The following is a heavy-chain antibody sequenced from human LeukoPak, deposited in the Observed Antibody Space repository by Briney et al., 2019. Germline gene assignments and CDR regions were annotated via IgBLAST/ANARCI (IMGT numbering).Heavy chain of an antibody. D-gene: IGHD3-10*01. CDR3: ARAGYGSGSYGFYFDY. J-gene: IGHJ4*02. CDR1: GHFISSGYY. Sequence: SETLSLTCAVSGHFISSGYYWGWIWQPPGKGLEWIGSIYHSGSTYYNPSLKSRVTISLDTPKNQFSLKLSSVTAADTAVYYCARAGYGSGSYGFYFDYWGQGTLVTVSS. CDR2: IYHSGST. V-gene: IGHV4-38-2*01.